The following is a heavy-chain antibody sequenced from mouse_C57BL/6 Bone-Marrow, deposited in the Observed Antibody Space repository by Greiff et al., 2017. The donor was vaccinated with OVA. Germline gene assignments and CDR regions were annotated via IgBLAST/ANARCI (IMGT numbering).Heavy chain of an antibody. D-gene: IGHD1-1*01. V-gene: IGHV1-82*01. CDR3: AYDGRSLYAMDY. CDR1: GYAFSSSW. CDR2: IYPGDGDT. Sequence: VQLQQSGPELVKPGASVKISCKASGYAFSSSWMNWVKQRPGKGLEWIGRIYPGDGDTNYNGKFKGKATLTADKASSKAYMQLSSLTSEDSAVDFCAYDGRSLYAMDYWGQGTSVTVSS. J-gene: IGHJ4*01.